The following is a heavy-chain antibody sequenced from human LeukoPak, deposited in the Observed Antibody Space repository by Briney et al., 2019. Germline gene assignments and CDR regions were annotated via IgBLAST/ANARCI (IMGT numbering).Heavy chain of an antibody. J-gene: IGHJ4*02. V-gene: IGHV4-39*01. CDR1: GGSISSGDYX. Sequence: SETLSLTCTVTGGSISSGDYXXXWLRXPPGKXXXXIASXYXGGXXFYSPSLKXRXTISPDTSRNHFSLRLSSVTAADTALYFRARHFDHPTAYFDSWGQGSLVTVSS. CDR2: XYXGGXX. D-gene: IGHD1-14*01. CDR3: ARHFDHPTAYFDS.